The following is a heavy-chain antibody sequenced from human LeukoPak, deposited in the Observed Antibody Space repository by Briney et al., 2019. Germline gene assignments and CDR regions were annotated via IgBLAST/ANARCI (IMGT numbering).Heavy chain of an antibody. J-gene: IGHJ4*02. Sequence: SETLSLTCTVSGGSISSSSDYWGWIRQPPGKGLEWIGSIYYSGSTYYNPSLKSRVTISVDTSKNQFSLKLSSVTAADTAVYYCARHSRNYDFWSGYSDYWGQGTLVTVSS. CDR2: IYYSGST. CDR3: ARHSRNYDFWSGYSDY. CDR1: GGSISSSSDY. D-gene: IGHD3-3*01. V-gene: IGHV4-39*01.